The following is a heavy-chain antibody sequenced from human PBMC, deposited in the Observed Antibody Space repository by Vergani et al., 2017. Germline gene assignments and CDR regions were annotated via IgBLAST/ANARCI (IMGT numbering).Heavy chain of an antibody. Sequence: QVQLQESGPGLVKPSETLSLTCTVSGDSVISTDYHWGWIRQPPGKGLEWIVSMDYSGSPSYNPSLESRISISFETPKNQFSLRLTCVTAADTAVYYCASKRGACRAAYCHSYDFWGPGTLVGVSS. D-gene: IGHD2-15*01. CDR1: GDSVISTDYH. CDR3: ASKRGACRAAYCHSYDF. CDR2: MDYSGSP. J-gene: IGHJ4*02. V-gene: IGHV4-39*01.